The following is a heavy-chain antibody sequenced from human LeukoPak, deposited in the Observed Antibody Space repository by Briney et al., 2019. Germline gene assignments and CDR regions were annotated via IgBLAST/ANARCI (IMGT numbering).Heavy chain of an antibody. CDR1: GGSIISYY. Sequence: SETLSLTCTVSGGSIISYYWSRIRQPPWKGLEWIGYIYYGGSTNYNPSLKSRVTISVDTSKNQFSLKLSSVTAADTAVYYCAREKGSGWFYYFDYWGQGTLVTVSS. V-gene: IGHV4-59*01. CDR3: AREKGSGWFYYFDY. J-gene: IGHJ4*02. CDR2: IYYGGST. D-gene: IGHD6-19*01.